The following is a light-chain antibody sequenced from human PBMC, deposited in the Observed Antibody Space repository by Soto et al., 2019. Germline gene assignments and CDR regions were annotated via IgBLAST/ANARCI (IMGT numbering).Light chain of an antibody. CDR2: DAS. Sequence: DIQMTQSPSTLSASVGDRVTITCRASLPIRNWLACYQHKPGKAPKLLIYDASSVQSGVPSRFSGGGSGTEFTLTISSLQPDDCATYYCQQYHRXSGTFGQGTKV. J-gene: IGKJ1*01. CDR3: QQYHRXSGT. CDR1: LPIRNW. V-gene: IGKV1-5*01.